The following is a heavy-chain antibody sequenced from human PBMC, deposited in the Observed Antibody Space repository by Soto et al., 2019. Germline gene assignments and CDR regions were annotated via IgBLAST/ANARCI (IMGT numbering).Heavy chain of an antibody. CDR1: GFTFSSYG. Sequence: ESGGGVVQPGRSLRLSCAASGFTFSSYGMHWVRQAPGKGLEWVAVIWYDGSNKYYADSVKGRFTISRDNSKNTLYLQMNSLRAEDTAVYYCARDEYYYDSSGYDYWGQGTLVTVSS. J-gene: IGHJ4*02. D-gene: IGHD3-22*01. V-gene: IGHV3-33*01. CDR3: ARDEYYYDSSGYDY. CDR2: IWYDGSNK.